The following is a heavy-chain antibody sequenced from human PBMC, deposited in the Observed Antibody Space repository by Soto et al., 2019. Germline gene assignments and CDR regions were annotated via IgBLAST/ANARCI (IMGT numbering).Heavy chain of an antibody. CDR3: AREGPAAYSAYGMDV. J-gene: IGHJ6*02. Sequence: QVQLVQSGGEVKKPGASVKVSCKTSGYSFTTYGISWVRQAPGQGLEWMGWISAYNGNTNYAQKLQDRVTMTTDTSTSTAYMELRRLKSDDTAVYYCAREGPAAYSAYGMDVWCQGSTVTFSS. CDR2: ISAYNGNT. V-gene: IGHV1-18*01. D-gene: IGHD2-15*01. CDR1: GYSFTTYG.